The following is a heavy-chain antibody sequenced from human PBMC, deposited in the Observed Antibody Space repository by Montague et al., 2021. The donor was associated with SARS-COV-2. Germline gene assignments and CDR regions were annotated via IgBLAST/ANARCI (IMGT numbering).Heavy chain of an antibody. CDR3: ARPIHDNSPDRAFDV. CDR2: THYSEAT. CDR1: GDSITSSRYY. Sequence: SETLSLTCTVSGDSITSSRYYWGWIRQPPGKGLEWIGSTHYSEATYYNPSLKSRLTISVDTSKNHFSLKLTSVTASDSAVYYCARPIHDNSPDRAFDVWGQGTMVTVSS. D-gene: IGHD3-22*01. J-gene: IGHJ3*01. V-gene: IGHV4-39*02.